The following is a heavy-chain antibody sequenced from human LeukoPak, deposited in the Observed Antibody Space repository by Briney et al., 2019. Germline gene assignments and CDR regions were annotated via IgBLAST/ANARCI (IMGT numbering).Heavy chain of an antibody. Sequence: PSETLSLTCAVYGGSFSGYYWSWIRQPPGKGLEWIGVINHSGSTNYNPSLKSRVTISVDTSKNQSSLKLSSVTAADTAVYYWASPGRTPYYDFWSGYYNWFDPWGQGTLVTVSS. V-gene: IGHV4-34*01. CDR1: GGSFSGYY. D-gene: IGHD3-3*01. J-gene: IGHJ5*02. CDR3: ASPGRTPYYDFWSGYYNWFDP. CDR2: INHSGST.